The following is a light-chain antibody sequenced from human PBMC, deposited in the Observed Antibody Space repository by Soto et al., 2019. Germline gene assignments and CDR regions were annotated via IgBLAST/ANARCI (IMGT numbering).Light chain of an antibody. Sequence: QSVLTQSPSASASLGASVKLTCTLSSGHSSYAIAWHQQQPEKGPRYLMKLNSDGSHSKGDGIPDRFSGSSSGAERYLTISSLQSEDEADYYCQTWGTGIHVFGGATHLTVL. CDR3: QTWGTGIHV. V-gene: IGLV4-69*01. CDR2: LNSDGSH. CDR1: SGHSSYA. J-gene: IGLJ7*01.